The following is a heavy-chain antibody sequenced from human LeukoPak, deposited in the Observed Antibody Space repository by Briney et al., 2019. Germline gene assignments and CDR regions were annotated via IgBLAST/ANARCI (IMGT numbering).Heavy chain of an antibody. J-gene: IGHJ4*02. CDR1: GFTFSSYA. Sequence: GRSLRLSCAASGFTFSSYAMHWVRQAPGKGLEWVAVISYDGSNKYYADSVKGRFTISRDNSKNTLYLQMNSLRAEDTAVYYCARGFMTTVVTPFDYWGQGTLVTVSS. CDR3: ARGFMTTVVTPFDY. CDR2: ISYDGSNK. D-gene: IGHD4-23*01. V-gene: IGHV3-30-3*01.